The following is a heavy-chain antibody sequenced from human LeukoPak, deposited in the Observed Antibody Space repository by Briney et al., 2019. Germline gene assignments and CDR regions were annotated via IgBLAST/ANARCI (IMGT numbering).Heavy chain of an antibody. CDR1: GFTFSSYA. J-gene: IGHJ4*02. CDR2: ISGIGGST. V-gene: IGHV3-23*01. Sequence: GGSLRLSCAASGFTFSSYAMSWVRQAPGKGLEWVSGISGIGGSTYYADSVKGRFTISRDNSKNTLYLQMNSLRAEDTAVYYCATAPGYCSSTSCDSSGWYEDYWGQGTLVTVSS. CDR3: ATAPGYCSSTSCDSSGWYEDY. D-gene: IGHD2-2*02.